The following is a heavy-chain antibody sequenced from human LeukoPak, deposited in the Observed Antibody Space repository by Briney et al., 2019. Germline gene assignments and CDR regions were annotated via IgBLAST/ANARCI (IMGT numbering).Heavy chain of an antibody. CDR2: IKQDGSEK. J-gene: IGHJ6*03. CDR3: ARTSNYDFWSGPYYYFYYMDV. Sequence: PGGSLRLSCAASGFTFSSYWMSWVREAPGKGLEWVANIKQDGSEKYCVDSVKGRFTISRDNAKKSLYLQMNTLRAEDTAVYYCARTSNYDFWSGPYYYFYYMDVWGKGTTVTVSS. V-gene: IGHV3-7*01. CDR1: GFTFSSYW. D-gene: IGHD3-3*01.